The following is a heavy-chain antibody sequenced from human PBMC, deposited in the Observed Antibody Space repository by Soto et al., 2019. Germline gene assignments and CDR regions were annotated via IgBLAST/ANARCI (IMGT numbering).Heavy chain of an antibody. D-gene: IGHD4-4*01. CDR1: GFTFSSFG. Sequence: QPGGSLRLSCAASGFTFSSFGMHWVRQAPGKGLEWVAVISYDGRNKYYADSVKGRFTISRDNSKNTLYLQMNSLRTEDTAVYYCAKVIQSLGWFGYWGQGSLVTVSS. V-gene: IGHV3-30*18. CDR3: AKVIQSLGWFGY. J-gene: IGHJ5*01. CDR2: ISYDGRNK.